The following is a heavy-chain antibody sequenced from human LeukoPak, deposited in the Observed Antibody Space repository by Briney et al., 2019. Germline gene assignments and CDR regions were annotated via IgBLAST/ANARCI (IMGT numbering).Heavy chain of an antibody. Sequence: SVRVSCKASGGTFSSYAISWVRQAPGQGLEWMGRIIPILGIANYAQKFQGRVTITADKSTSTAYMELSSLRSEDTAVYYCAICPHSSSDAFDIWGQGTMVTVSS. CDR3: AICPHSSSDAFDI. D-gene: IGHD6-13*01. CDR1: GGTFSSYA. V-gene: IGHV1-69*04. J-gene: IGHJ3*02. CDR2: IIPILGIA.